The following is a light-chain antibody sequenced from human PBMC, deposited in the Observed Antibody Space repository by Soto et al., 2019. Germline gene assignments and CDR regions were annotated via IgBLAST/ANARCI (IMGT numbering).Light chain of an antibody. CDR1: QSIIKW. J-gene: IGKJ4*01. V-gene: IGKV1-5*03. CDR2: EAS. Sequence: DIQMTQSPSTLSASVGDRVTITCRASQSIIKWLAWYQQKPGKAPKPLIYEASRLESGVPSRFSGSASGTEFTLTINSLQPDDSATYYCHQYSTYPVTFGGGTKVEI. CDR3: HQYSTYPVT.